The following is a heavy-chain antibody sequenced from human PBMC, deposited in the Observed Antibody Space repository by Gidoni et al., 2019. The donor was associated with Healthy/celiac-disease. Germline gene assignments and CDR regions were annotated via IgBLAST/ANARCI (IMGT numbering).Heavy chain of an antibody. D-gene: IGHD3-10*01. CDR2: IDPSDSYT. CDR3: ARSGNYGSGSYYSYY. V-gene: IGHV5-10-1*01. CDR1: GYSFTSYW. Sequence: EVQLVQSGAEVQTPGESLRISCKGSGYSFTSYWISWVRQMPGKGLEWMGRIDPSDSYTNYSPSFQGHVTISADKSISTAYLQWSSLKASDTAMYYCARSGNYGSGSYYSYYWGQGTLVTVSS. J-gene: IGHJ4*02.